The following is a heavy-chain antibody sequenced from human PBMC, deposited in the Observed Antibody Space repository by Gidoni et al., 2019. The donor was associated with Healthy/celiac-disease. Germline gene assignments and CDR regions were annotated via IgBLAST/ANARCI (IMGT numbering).Heavy chain of an antibody. CDR2: ISYDGSNK. CDR3: ARAYYYDSSGYYLYYYYYGMDV. D-gene: IGHD3-22*01. J-gene: IGHJ6*02. Sequence: QVQLVESGGGVVQPGRSLRLSCAASGFTFSSYAMHWVRQAPGKGREWVAVISYDGSNKYYADSVKGRFTISRDNSKNTLYLQMNSLRAEDTAVYYCARAYYYDSSGYYLYYYYYGMDVWGQGTTVTVSS. V-gene: IGHV3-30-3*01. CDR1: GFTFSSYA.